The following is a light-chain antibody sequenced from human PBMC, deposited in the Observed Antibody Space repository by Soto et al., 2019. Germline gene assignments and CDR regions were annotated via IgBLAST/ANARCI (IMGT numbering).Light chain of an antibody. Sequence: DIQMTKSPSSLSASVGDRVTITFRASQGISTYLNWYQQKPGKAPKVLIYAASSLQSGVPSRFSGSGSETDFTLTISSLQPEDFATYSCQQSNSITWTFGQGTKVDI. V-gene: IGKV1-39*01. CDR3: QQSNSITWT. CDR2: AAS. CDR1: QGISTY. J-gene: IGKJ1*01.